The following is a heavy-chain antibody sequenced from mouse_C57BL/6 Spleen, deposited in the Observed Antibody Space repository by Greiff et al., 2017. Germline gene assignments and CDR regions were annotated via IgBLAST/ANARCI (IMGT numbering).Heavy chain of an antibody. V-gene: IGHV5-9-1*02. Sequence: EVKLMESGEGLVKPGGSLKLSCAASGFTFSSYAMSWVRQTPGKRLEWVAYISSGGDYIYYADTVKGRFTISRDNARNTLYLQMSSLKSEDTAMYYCTREHYGSSYRAMDYWGQGTSVTVSS. CDR1: GFTFSSYA. J-gene: IGHJ4*01. CDR2: ISSGGDYI. D-gene: IGHD1-1*01. CDR3: TREHYGSSYRAMDY.